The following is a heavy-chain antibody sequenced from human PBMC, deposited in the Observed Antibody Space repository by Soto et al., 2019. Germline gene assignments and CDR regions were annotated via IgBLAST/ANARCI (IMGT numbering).Heavy chain of an antibody. Sequence: GGSLRLSCAASGFTFSSYWMHWVRQAPGKGLVWVSRINSDGSSTSYADSVKGRFTISRDNAKNTLYLQMNSLRAEDTSVYYCAREGIIYYYAMDVWGQGTTVTVSS. CDR2: INSDGSST. V-gene: IGHV3-74*01. D-gene: IGHD2-15*01. CDR1: GFTFSSYW. J-gene: IGHJ6*02. CDR3: AREGIIYYYAMDV.